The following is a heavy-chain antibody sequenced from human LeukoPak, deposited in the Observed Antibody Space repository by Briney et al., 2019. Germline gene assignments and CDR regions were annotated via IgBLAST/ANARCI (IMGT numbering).Heavy chain of an antibody. CDR2: IYYSGST. CDR1: GGSISSYY. CDR3: ARVITGTTAGGYYFDY. Sequence: SETLSLTCTVSGGSISSYYWSWIRQPPGKGLEWIGYIYYSGSTNYNPSLKSRVTISVDTSKNQFSLKLSSVTAEDTAVYYCARVITGTTAGGYYFDYWGQGTLVTVSS. J-gene: IGHJ4*02. V-gene: IGHV4-59*12. D-gene: IGHD1-14*01.